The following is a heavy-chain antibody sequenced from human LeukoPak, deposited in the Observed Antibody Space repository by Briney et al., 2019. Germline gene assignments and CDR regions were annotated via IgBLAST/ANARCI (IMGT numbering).Heavy chain of an antibody. Sequence: GGSLRLSCAASGFTVSSNYMSWVRQAPGKGLEWVSVIYSGGSTYYADSVKGRFTISRDNSKNTLYLQMNSLRTEDTAVYYCAKASPFYASGSYYFDYWGQGTLVTVSS. D-gene: IGHD3-10*01. V-gene: IGHV3-66*02. J-gene: IGHJ4*02. CDR2: IYSGGST. CDR1: GFTVSSNY. CDR3: AKASPFYASGSYYFDY.